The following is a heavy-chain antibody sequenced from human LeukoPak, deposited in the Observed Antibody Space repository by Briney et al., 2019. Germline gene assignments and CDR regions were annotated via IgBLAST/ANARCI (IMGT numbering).Heavy chain of an antibody. CDR2: IKYDGSEK. J-gene: IGHJ4*02. V-gene: IGHV3-7*01. CDR1: GFTFSNHW. CDR3: ARDEGATETTYRFDY. Sequence: GGSLRLSCAASGFTFSNHWMSWVRQTPGKGLEWVANIKYDGSEKMYLDSVRGRLTIFRDNAKNSLYLQMTSLRVEDTAVYYCARDEGATETTYRFDYWGQGALVTVSS. D-gene: IGHD4-17*01.